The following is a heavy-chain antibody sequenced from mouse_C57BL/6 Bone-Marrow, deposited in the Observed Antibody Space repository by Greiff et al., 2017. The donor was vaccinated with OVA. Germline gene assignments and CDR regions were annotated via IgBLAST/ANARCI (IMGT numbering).Heavy chain of an antibody. D-gene: IGHD1-1*01. CDR1: GFNIKDDY. CDR3: TASYYYGRYFDY. CDR2: IDPENGDT. V-gene: IGHV14-4*01. J-gene: IGHJ2*01. Sequence: VQLQQSGAELVRPGASVKLSCTASGFNIKDDYMHWVKQRPEQGLEWIGWIDPENGDTEYASKFQGKATITADTSSNTAYLQLSSLTSEDTAVYYCTASYYYGRYFDYWGQGTTLTVSS.